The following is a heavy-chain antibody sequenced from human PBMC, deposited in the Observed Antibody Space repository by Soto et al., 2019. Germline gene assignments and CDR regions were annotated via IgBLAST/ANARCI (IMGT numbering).Heavy chain of an antibody. V-gene: IGHV4-4*02. CDR3: ARDRSGYCSGGSCYSRADAFDI. CDR1: GGSISSSNW. Sequence: QVQLQESGPGLVKPSGTLSLTCAVSGGSISSSNWWSWVRQPPGKGLEWIGEIYHSGSTNYNPSLKRRVTISVDKSKNQFSLKLSSVTAADTAVYYCARDRSGYCSGGSCYSRADAFDIWGQGTMVTVSS. CDR2: IYHSGST. J-gene: IGHJ3*02. D-gene: IGHD2-15*01.